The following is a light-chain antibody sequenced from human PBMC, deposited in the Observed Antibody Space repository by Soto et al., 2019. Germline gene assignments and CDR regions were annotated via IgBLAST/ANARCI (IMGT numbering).Light chain of an antibody. CDR3: QQYNSYSKLT. V-gene: IGKV1-5*03. CDR1: QSISSW. Sequence: DIQMTQSPSTLSASVGDRVTITCRASQSISSWLAWYQQKPGKAPKLLTYKQASLEIGLPSTFSGSGCGTQFTLTISSLQPDDFATYYCQQYNSYSKLTFGGGTKVEIK. J-gene: IGKJ4*01. CDR2: KQA.